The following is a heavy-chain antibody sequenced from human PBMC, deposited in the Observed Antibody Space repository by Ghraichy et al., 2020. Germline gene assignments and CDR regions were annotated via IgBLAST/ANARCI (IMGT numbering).Heavy chain of an antibody. J-gene: IGHJ4*02. CDR2: ISGSGGSA. CDR1: GFTFSNQA. D-gene: IGHD3-22*01. V-gene: IGHV3-23*01. CDR3: ARRPDSSGPSYYFDY. Sequence: GGSLRLSCAASGFTFSNQAMSWVRQAPGKGLEWVSVISGSGGSAYYAESVKGRFAISRDNSKNTVFLQMSSLRADDTAVYYCARRPDSSGPSYYFDYWGQGTLVTVSS.